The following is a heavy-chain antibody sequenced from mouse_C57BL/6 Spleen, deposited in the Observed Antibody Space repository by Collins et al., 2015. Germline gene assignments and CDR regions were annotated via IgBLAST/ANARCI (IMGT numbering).Heavy chain of an antibody. D-gene: IGHD2-3*01. V-gene: IGHV4-1*01. CDR2: INPDSRTI. Sequence: EVKLLQSGGGLVQPGGSLKLSCAASGIDFSRYWMSWARRAPGKGLEWIGEINPDSRTINYAPSLKDKFIISRDNAKNTLYLQMSKVRSEDTALYYCARLGYYGWFAYWGQGTLVTVSA. CDR1: GIDFSRYW. CDR3: ARLGYYGWFAY. J-gene: IGHJ3*01.